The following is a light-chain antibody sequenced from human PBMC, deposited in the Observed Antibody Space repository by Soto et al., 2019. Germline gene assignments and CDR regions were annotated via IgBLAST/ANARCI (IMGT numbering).Light chain of an antibody. CDR2: ANS. CDR1: SSNIGAGYD. J-gene: IGLJ1*01. V-gene: IGLV1-40*01. Sequence: QLVLTQPPSVSGAPGQRVTISCTGSSSNIGAGYDVHWYQQLPGGAPRLLIYANSNRPSGVPDRFSGSRSGTSASLAITGLQAEDEAAYSCQSYDSSLSGFYVFGTGTKVTVL. CDR3: QSYDSSLSGFYV.